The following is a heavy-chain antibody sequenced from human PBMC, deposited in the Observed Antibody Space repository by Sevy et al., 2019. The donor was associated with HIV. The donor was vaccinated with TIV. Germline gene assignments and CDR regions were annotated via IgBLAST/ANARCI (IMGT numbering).Heavy chain of an antibody. CDR3: ARDAPNCSGGSCYSGYYYGMDV. Sequence: GESLKISCAASGFTFSSYTMNWVRQAPGKGLEWVSSISSSSSYIYYADSVKGRFTISRDNAKNSLYLQMNSLRAEDTAVYYCARDAPNCSGGSCYSGYYYGMDVWGQGTTVTVSS. V-gene: IGHV3-21*01. J-gene: IGHJ6*02. D-gene: IGHD2-15*01. CDR1: GFTFSSYT. CDR2: ISSSSSYI.